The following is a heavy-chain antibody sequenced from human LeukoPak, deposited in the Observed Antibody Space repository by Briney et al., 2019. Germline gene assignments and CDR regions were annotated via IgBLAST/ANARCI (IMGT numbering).Heavy chain of an antibody. CDR2: IYPGDSDT. CDR1: GYTFSSYW. V-gene: IGHV5-51*01. CDR3: ARQNDFRLDY. Sequence: GESLRISFKGSGYTFSSYWIGWVRQMPGKGLEWMGIIYPGDSDTRYSPSLQGQVTISVDTSIGTAYLQWSSLKASDTAIYYCARQNDFRLDYWGQGTLVTVSP. D-gene: IGHD3-3*01. J-gene: IGHJ4*02.